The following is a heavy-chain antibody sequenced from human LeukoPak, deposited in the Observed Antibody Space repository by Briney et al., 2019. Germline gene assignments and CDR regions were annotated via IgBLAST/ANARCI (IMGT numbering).Heavy chain of an antibody. CDR2: ISYDGSNK. J-gene: IGHJ4*02. V-gene: IGHV3-30*18. CDR1: GFTFSSYG. Sequence: GGSLRLSCAASGFTFSSYGMHWVRQAPGKGLEWVAVISYDGSNKYYADSVKGRVTISRDNSKNTLYLQMNNLRAEDTAVYYCAKDREWLSRGEFDYWGQGTLVTVSS. D-gene: IGHD3-3*01. CDR3: AKDREWLSRGEFDY.